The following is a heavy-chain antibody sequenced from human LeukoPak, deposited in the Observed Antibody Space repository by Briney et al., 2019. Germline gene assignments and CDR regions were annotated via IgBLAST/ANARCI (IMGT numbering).Heavy chain of an antibody. CDR1: GYSISSGYY. Sequence: PSETLSLTCTVSGYSISSGYYWSWIRQPPGKGLEWIGYIYHSGSTYYNPSLKSRVTISVDRSKNQFSLKLSSVTAADTAVYYCARAPYSSYGDYWGQGTLVTVAS. V-gene: IGHV4-38-2*02. D-gene: IGHD3-22*01. J-gene: IGHJ4*02. CDR3: ARAPYSSYGDY. CDR2: IYHSGST.